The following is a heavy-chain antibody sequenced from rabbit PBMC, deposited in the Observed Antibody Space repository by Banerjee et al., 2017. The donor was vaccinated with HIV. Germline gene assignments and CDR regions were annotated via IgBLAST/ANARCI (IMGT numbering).Heavy chain of an antibody. V-gene: IGHV1S45*01. J-gene: IGHJ4*01. Sequence: QEQLEESGGDLVKPEGSLTLTCTASGFSFSNGYVMCWVRQAPGKGLEWIGYITYGGSAYYASGVNGRFTFSRHNAQNTLYLQLNSLTAADTATYFCVRGSISGTDYNLWGQGTLVTVS. CDR3: VRGSISGTDYNL. D-gene: IGHD1-1*01. CDR1: GFSFSNGYV. CDR2: ITYGGSA.